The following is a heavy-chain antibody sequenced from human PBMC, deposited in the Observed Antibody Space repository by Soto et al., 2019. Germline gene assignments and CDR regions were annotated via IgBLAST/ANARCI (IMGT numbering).Heavy chain of an antibody. CDR3: ATGRYGDY. Sequence: QVNLVQSGAEVKKPGASVKVSGKGSGYGFTTYGITWVRQAPGQGLEWMAWISAHNRNTTYAQKLQGRVTVTRDTSTSTAYRELRRLRSDDTAVYFCATGRYGDYWGQGAVVTVSS. CDR2: ISAHNRNT. V-gene: IGHV1-18*01. J-gene: IGHJ4*01. D-gene: IGHD1-1*01. CDR1: GYGFTTYG.